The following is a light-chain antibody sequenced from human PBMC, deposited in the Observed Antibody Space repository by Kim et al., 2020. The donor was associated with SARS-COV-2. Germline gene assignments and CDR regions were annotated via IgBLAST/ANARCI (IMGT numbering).Light chain of an antibody. Sequence: AEGGERVTETCRARKESGNEMSWYKKKEGKAHNRLSDDASSIKSGVQSRFSGSGYGTDFTLTISSLQPEDFATYYCLQDYNYPWTCGQGTKVDIK. CDR1: KESGNE. J-gene: IGKJ1*01. CDR2: DAS. V-gene: IGKV1-6*01. CDR3: LQDYNYPWT.